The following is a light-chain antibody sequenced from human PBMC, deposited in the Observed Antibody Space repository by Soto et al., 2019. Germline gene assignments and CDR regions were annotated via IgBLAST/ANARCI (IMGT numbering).Light chain of an antibody. V-gene: IGKV1-33*01. J-gene: IGKJ4*01. CDR2: DAS. CDR3: QQYDNLPLT. CDR1: QAIFNS. Sequence: DIQMTQSPSSLSASVGDRVTITCQASQAIFNSLNWYRQKPGEAPDLLIYDASSLEAGVPSRFSGVKSGRDFTFTISSLQPEDIATYYCQQYDNLPLTFGGGTKVEIK.